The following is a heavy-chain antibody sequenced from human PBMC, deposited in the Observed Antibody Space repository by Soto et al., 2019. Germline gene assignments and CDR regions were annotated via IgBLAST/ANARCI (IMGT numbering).Heavy chain of an antibody. D-gene: IGHD3-16*02. CDR2: ITSSGSTT. CDR1: GFSFSSYT. Sequence: TGGSLRLSCVASGFSFSSYTMNWVRQAPGKGLERVSYITSSGSTTYYADSVKGRFTISRDNAASSLYLQMNSLRAEDTAVYYCARGNSPVNVHWGQGTPVTVSS. J-gene: IGHJ4*02. CDR3: ARGNSPVNVH. V-gene: IGHV3-48*04.